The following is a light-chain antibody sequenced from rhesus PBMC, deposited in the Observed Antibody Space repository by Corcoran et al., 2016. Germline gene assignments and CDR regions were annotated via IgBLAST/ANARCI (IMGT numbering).Light chain of an antibody. CDR2: GAS. CDR3: YQHRSGYT. J-gene: IGKJ3*01. CDR1: QSVHNF. V-gene: IGKV3-10*01. Sequence: QVILTQSPATLSLSPGERATLSCRASQSVHNFLAWYHQKPGQAPRLLLYGASSRAAGSPDRFSGIGSGTEFTLTISSREPEDVGVYYCYQHRSGYTFGPWTTVDIK.